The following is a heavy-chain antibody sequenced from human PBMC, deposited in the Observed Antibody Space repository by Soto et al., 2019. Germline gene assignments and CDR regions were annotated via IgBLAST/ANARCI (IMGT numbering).Heavy chain of an antibody. CDR3: AKGGNTGWFYFDF. J-gene: IGHJ4*02. CDR2: TPGSGGST. V-gene: IGHV3-23*01. CDR1: GFPFKSYA. Sequence: QLLESGGAFVQTGGSLRLSCAASGFPFKSYAMNWVREAPGKGLEWVASTPGSGGSTYYADSVKGRFTISRDNSKNTLYLHLSNLKAEDTAIYYCAKGGNTGWFYFDFWGQGTLVTVSS. D-gene: IGHD6-19*01.